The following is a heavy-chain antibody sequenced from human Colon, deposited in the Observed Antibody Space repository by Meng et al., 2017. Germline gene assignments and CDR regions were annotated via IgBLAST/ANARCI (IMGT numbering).Heavy chain of an antibody. D-gene: IGHD5-12*01. Sequence: GESLKISCAASGFTFSSYAMHWVRQAPGKGLEWVAVISYDGSNKYYADSVKGRFTISRDNSKNTLYLQMNSLRAEDTAVYYCAREIGYSGYDYVRGGKKYYYYYGMDVWGQGTTVTVS. V-gene: IGHV3-30*04. J-gene: IGHJ6*02. CDR1: GFTFSSYA. CDR3: AREIGYSGYDYVRGGKKYYYYYGMDV. CDR2: ISYDGSNK.